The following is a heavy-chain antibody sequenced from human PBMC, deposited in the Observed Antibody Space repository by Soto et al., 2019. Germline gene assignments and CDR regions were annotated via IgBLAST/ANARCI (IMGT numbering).Heavy chain of an antibody. V-gene: IGHV3-23*01. Sequence: TGGSLRLSCAASGFTFSGYAMTWVRQAPGKGLEWVSSITGSGTSTYYADSVKGRFIISRDNSKNTVSLQMNSLRADDTAVYYCGKSPDSYYYTMDVWGQGTTVTVSS. CDR1: GFTFSGYA. CDR2: ITGSGTST. J-gene: IGHJ6*02. CDR3: GKSPDSYYYTMDV.